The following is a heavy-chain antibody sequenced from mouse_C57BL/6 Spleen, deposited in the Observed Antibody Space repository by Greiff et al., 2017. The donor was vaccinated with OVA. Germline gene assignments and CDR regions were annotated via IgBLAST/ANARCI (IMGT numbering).Heavy chain of an antibody. CDR3: ARGDYYGSRNERYFDV. CDR1: GYSITSGYY. V-gene: IGHV3-6*01. CDR2: ISYDGSN. J-gene: IGHJ1*03. Sequence: VQLKESGPGLVKPSQSLSLTCSVTGYSITSGYYWNWIRQFPGNKLEWMGYISYDGSNNYNPSLKNRISITRDTSKNQFFLKWNSVTTDDTATYYGARGDYYGSRNERYFDVWGTGTTVTVAS. D-gene: IGHD1-1*01.